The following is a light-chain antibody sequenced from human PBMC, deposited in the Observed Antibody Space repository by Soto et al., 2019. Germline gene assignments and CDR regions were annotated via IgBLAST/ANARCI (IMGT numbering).Light chain of an antibody. Sequence: QAVVTQSPSASASLGVSVKLTCTLSSGHSTYAIAWHQQQPDRGPRYLMTLNSDGSHTKADGIPYRFSGSSSGAARYLTITSLQSEDEADYYCQTWDTGTVVFGGGTKVTVL. CDR2: LNSDGSH. V-gene: IGLV4-69*01. CDR3: QTWDTGTVV. CDR1: SGHSTYA. J-gene: IGLJ2*01.